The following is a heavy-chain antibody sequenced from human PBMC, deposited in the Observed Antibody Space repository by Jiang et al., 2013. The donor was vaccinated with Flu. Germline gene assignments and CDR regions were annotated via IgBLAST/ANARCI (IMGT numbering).Heavy chain of an antibody. CDR1: GFTFSSYS. J-gene: IGHJ4*02. Sequence: LSCAASGFTFSSYSMNWVRQAPGKGLEWVSSISTSSSYIYYADSVKGRFTISRDNAKNSLYLQMHSLSAEDTAVYYCARDHLYDYWGQGTLVTVSS. D-gene: IGHD2-2*02. V-gene: IGHV3-21*01. CDR3: ARDHLYDY. CDR2: ISTSSSYI.